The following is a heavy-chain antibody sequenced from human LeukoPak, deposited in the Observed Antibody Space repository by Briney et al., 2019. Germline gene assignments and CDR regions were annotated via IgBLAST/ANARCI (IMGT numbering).Heavy chain of an antibody. CDR2: IYSGGST. J-gene: IGHJ4*02. D-gene: IGHD5/OR15-5a*01. V-gene: IGHV3-53*01. Sequence: PRRYLKLSCVASGFAASSNYMSWVRQAPGQGLEWVSIIYSGGSTYYADSVKGRFTISRDNSKNTLYRQMNSLRAEDTAVYYCARGRIWCPVYDWWGQGTLVTLPS. CDR3: ARGRIWCPVYDW. CDR1: GFAASSNY.